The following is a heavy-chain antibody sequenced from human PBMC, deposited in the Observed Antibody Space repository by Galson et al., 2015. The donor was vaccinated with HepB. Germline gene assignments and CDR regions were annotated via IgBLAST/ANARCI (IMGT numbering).Heavy chain of an antibody. CDR3: AKDMGLWGFGGMDV. V-gene: IGHV3-23*01. Sequence: SLRLSCAASGFTFSSYAMSWVRQAPGKGLEWVSAISGSGVSTHFADSVKGRFTISRDNSKNTLYLQMSSLRAEDTAVYYCAKDMGLWGFGGMDVWGQGTTVTVSS. D-gene: IGHD3-16*01. J-gene: IGHJ6*02. CDR2: ISGSGVST. CDR1: GFTFSSYA.